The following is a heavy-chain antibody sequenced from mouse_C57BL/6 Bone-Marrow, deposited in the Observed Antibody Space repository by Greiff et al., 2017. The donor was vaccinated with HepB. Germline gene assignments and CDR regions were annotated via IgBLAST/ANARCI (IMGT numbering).Heavy chain of an antibody. CDR1: GYTFTDYE. D-gene: IGHD1-1*01. Sequence: VQGVESGAELVRPGASVTLSCKASGYTFTDYEMHWVKQTPVHGLEWIGAIDPETGGTAYNQKFKGKAILTADKSSSTAYMELRSLTSEDSAVYYCTRHYGSSSTYWYFDVWGTGTTVTVSS. V-gene: IGHV1-15*01. CDR2: IDPETGGT. CDR3: TRHYGSSSTYWYFDV. J-gene: IGHJ1*03.